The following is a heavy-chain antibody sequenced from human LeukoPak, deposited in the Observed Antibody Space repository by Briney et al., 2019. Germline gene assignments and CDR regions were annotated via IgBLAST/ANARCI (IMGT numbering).Heavy chain of an antibody. CDR3: ARQPTVKRGAVASNFDY. Sequence: SETLSLTCSVSGGLITTSIHYWAWIRQPPGKGLEWIASIYYSGIAYYNASLESRVTMSVDTSTNQFSLRLRSVSAADTSVYYCARQPTVKRGAVASNFDYWGRGTLVTVSS. CDR2: IYYSGIA. J-gene: IGHJ4*02. D-gene: IGHD6-19*01. CDR1: GGLITTSIHY. V-gene: IGHV4-39*01.